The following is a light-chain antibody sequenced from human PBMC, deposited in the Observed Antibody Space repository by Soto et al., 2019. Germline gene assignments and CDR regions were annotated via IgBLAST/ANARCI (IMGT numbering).Light chain of an antibody. J-gene: IGKJ3*01. CDR1: QSVSSSY. Sequence: EIVLTQSPGTLSLSPGERATLSCRASQSVSSSYLAWHQQKAGQAPRLLIYGASSRATGIPDRFSGSGSVTDFTLTISRLEPEDFAVYYCQQYGSSTGFTFGPGTKVDIK. CDR2: GAS. V-gene: IGKV3-20*01. CDR3: QQYGSSTGFT.